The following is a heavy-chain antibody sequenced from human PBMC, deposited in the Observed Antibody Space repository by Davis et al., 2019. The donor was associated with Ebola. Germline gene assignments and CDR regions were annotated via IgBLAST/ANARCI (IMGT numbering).Heavy chain of an antibody. CDR1: GGSFSGYY. CDR2: ITHSGST. D-gene: IGHD6-13*01. CDR3: ARERGIAAAGTRFDY. J-gene: IGHJ4*02. V-gene: IGHV4-34*01. Sequence: SETLSLTCAVYGGSFSGYYWSWIRQPPGKGLEWIGEITHSGSTNYNPSLKSRVTISVDTSKNQFSLKLSSVTAADTAVYYWARERGIAAAGTRFDYWGQGTLVTVPS.